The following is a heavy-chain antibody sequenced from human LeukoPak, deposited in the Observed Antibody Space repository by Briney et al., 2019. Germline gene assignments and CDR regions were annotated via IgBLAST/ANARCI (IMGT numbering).Heavy chain of an antibody. J-gene: IGHJ4*02. Sequence: ASVKVSCKASGYTFSGTGWYLYWLRQAPGQGLGCMGWIYPYTGATHYAQKFQGRVAMTRDTSIGTAYMELSRLRPDDTAVYYCARDGPAQMVDFDYWGQGTLVTVSS. CDR2: IYPYTGAT. V-gene: IGHV1-2*02. CDR1: GYTFSGTGWY. D-gene: IGHD3-10*01. CDR3: ARDGPAQMVDFDY.